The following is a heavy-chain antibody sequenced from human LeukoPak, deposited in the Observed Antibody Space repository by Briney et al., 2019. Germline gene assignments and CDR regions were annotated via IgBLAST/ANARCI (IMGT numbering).Heavy chain of an antibody. CDR3: ARAYSSGWWGGY. Sequence: GGSLRLSCAASGFTFSSYAMHWVRQAPGKGLEWVAVISYDGSNKYYADSVKGRFTISRDNSKNTLYLQMNSLRAEDTAVYYCARAYSSGWWGGYWGQGTLVTVSS. J-gene: IGHJ4*02. D-gene: IGHD6-19*01. CDR2: ISYDGSNK. CDR1: GFTFSSYA. V-gene: IGHV3-30-3*01.